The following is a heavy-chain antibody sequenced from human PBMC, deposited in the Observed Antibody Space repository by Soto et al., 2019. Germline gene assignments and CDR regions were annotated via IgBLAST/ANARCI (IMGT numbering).Heavy chain of an antibody. CDR1: GGTFSSYA. J-gene: IGHJ4*02. D-gene: IGHD6-6*01. CDR2: IIPIFGTA. Sequence: SVKVSCKASGGTFSSYAISWVRQAPGQGLEWMGGIIPIFGTANYAQKFQGRVTITADKSTSTAYMELSSLRSEDTAVYYCARDLGGIAARYRFEYWGKGTLVTVS. CDR3: ARDLGGIAARYRFEY. V-gene: IGHV1-69*06.